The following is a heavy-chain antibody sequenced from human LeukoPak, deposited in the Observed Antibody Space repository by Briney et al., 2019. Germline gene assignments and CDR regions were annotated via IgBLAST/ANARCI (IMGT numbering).Heavy chain of an antibody. CDR1: GFSLSSYY. CDR3: AREYFPPGLLTIVFDN. D-gene: IGHD3-9*01. CDR2: IGYDGSQK. Sequence: GGSLRLSCAASGFSLSSYYMSWVRQAPGKGLEWMANIGYDGSQKNYDDSLKGRFAISRDNAKNSVYLQMNSLRAEDTAVYYCAREYFPPGLLTIVFDNWGQGTLVTVSS. J-gene: IGHJ4*02. V-gene: IGHV3-7*01.